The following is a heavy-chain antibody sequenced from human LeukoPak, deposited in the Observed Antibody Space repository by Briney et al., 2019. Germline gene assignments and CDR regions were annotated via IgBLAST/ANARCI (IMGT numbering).Heavy chain of an antibody. Sequence: PGGSLRLSCAASGFTFSSYGMHWVRQAPGKGLEWVAFIRYDGSNKYYADSVRGRFTISRDNSKKMLFLQMNSLRPEDTAVYYCASPPVEYYYETTGHTALDYWGQGTLVTVSS. J-gene: IGHJ4*02. CDR1: GFTFSSYG. CDR2: IRYDGSNK. D-gene: IGHD3-22*01. CDR3: ASPPVEYYYETTGHTALDY. V-gene: IGHV3-30*02.